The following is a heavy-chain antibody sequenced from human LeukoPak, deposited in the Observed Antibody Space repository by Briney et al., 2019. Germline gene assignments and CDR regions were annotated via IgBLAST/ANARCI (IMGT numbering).Heavy chain of an antibody. V-gene: IGHV4-39*02. CDR1: GGSISSSSYY. Sequence: SETLSLTCTVSGGSISSSSYYWGWIRQPPGKGLEWIGSIYYSGSTYYNPSLKSRVTISVDTPKNQFSLKLSSVTAADTAVYYCARDYHSIAAAGGDAFDIWGQGTMVTVSS. J-gene: IGHJ3*02. CDR2: IYYSGST. CDR3: ARDYHSIAAAGGDAFDI. D-gene: IGHD6-13*01.